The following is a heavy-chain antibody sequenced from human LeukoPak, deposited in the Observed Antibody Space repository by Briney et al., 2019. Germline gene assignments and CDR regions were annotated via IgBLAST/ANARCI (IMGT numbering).Heavy chain of an antibody. D-gene: IGHD5-18*01. J-gene: IGHJ4*02. CDR2: ISAYNGNK. CDR1: GYTFTDFG. CDR3: TRDLGVDTTMIFFDY. Sequence: ASVKVSCKASGYTFTDFGISWVRQAPGQGLEWMGWISAYNGNKNYVQKFQGRVTMTTDTSTSTAYMELTSLRSDDTAMYYCTRDLGVDTTMIFFDYWGQGTLVTVSS. V-gene: IGHV1-18*01.